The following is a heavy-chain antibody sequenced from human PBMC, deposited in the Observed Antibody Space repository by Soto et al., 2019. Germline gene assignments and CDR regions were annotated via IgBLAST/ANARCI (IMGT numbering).Heavy chain of an antibody. Sequence: ASVKVSGKVSGYTLTELSMHWVRQAPGKGLEWMGGFDPEDGETIYAQKFQGRVTMTGDTSTDTAYMELSSLRSEDTAVYYCATQTQWLVHYAFDIWGQGTMVTVSS. CDR3: ATQTQWLVHYAFDI. J-gene: IGHJ3*02. V-gene: IGHV1-24*01. CDR2: FDPEDGET. D-gene: IGHD6-19*01. CDR1: GYTLTELS.